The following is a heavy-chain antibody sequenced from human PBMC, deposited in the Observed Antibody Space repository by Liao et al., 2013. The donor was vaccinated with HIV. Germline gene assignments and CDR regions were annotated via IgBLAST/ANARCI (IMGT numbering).Heavy chain of an antibody. D-gene: IGHD6-19*01. V-gene: IGHV4-39*07. CDR2: IYFSGST. J-gene: IGHJ4*02. Sequence: QLQLRESGPGPVKPSETLSLTCSVSGGSIASSSYYWAWIRQPPGKGLEWIGSIYFSGSTDYNPSLQSRFTISIDTSNNQFSLRLSSVTAADTAVYYCARVIGWYYFDLLGPGNPRSPSPQ. CDR3: ARVIGWYYFDL. CDR1: GGSIASSSYY.